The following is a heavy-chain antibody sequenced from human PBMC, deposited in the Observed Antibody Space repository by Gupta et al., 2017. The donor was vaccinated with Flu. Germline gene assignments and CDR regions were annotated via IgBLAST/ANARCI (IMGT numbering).Heavy chain of an antibody. CDR1: GGSISSGSYY. CDR3: ARASRTQDCTNGVCPWFHDY. J-gene: IGHJ4*02. D-gene: IGHD2-8*01. CDR2: IYTSGST. Sequence: QVQLQESGPGLVKPSQTLSLTCTVSGGSISSGSYYWSWIRQPAGKGLEWIGRIYTSGSTNYNPSLKSRVTISVDTSKNQFSLKLSSVTAADTAVYYCARASRTQDCTNGVCPWFHDYWGQGTLVTVSS. V-gene: IGHV4-61*02.